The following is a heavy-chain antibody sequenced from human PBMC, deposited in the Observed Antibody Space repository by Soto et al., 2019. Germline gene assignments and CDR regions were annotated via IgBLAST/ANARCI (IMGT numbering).Heavy chain of an antibody. Sequence: QVQLVESGGGVVQPGRSLRLSCAASGFTFSNYGMHWVRQAPGKGLEWVALISYDGSNKFYADSVKGRFTLSRDISENTLYLQMDNLGPEDTAVYYCARGLDCRGGRGYLSYFDYWGQGTLVTVSA. J-gene: IGHJ4*02. D-gene: IGHD2-15*01. CDR1: GFTFSNYG. V-gene: IGHV3-30*03. CDR2: ISYDGSNK. CDR3: ARGLDCRGGRGYLSYFDY.